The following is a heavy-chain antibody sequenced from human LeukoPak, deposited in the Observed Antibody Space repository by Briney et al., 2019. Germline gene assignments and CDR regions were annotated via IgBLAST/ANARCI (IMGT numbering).Heavy chain of an antibody. J-gene: IGHJ4*02. D-gene: IGHD3-10*01. CDR2: ITATSSST. Sequence: GGSLRLSCAASGFTFSSYGMSWVRQAPGKGLEWVSAITATSSSTHDADSVQGRFTISRDNSKNSLYLQMNSLRTEDTALYYCAKDKGSGSYSFDYWGQGTLVTVSS. CDR1: GFTFSSYG. V-gene: IGHV3-23*01. CDR3: AKDKGSGSYSFDY.